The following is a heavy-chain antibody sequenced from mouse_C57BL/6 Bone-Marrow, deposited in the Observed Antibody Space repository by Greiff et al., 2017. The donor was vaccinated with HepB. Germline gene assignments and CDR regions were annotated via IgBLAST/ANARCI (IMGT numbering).Heavy chain of an antibody. J-gene: IGHJ3*01. Sequence: EVQLQQSGPELVKPGASVKISCKASGYSFTGYYMNWVKQSPEKSLEWIGEINPSTGGTTYNQKFKAKATLTVDKSSSTAYMQLKSLTSEDSAVYYCARSHYGNYWFAYWGQGTLVTVSA. D-gene: IGHD2-1*01. CDR2: INPSTGGT. CDR3: ARSHYGNYWFAY. V-gene: IGHV1-42*01. CDR1: GYSFTGYY.